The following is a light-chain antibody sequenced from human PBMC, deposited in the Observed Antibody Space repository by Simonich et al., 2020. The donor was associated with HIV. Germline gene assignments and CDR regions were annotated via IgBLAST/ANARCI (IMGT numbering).Light chain of an antibody. Sequence: EIVLTQSPGTLSLSPGERATLSCRASQSVSSSYLAWSQPKPGLAPRLLIYDASSRTTGIPDRFSGSGSETDFTLTISRLEPEDFAVYYCQQYGSSPYTFGQGTKLEIK. CDR3: QQYGSSPYT. CDR1: QSVSSSY. J-gene: IGKJ2*01. V-gene: IGKV3D-20*01. CDR2: DAS.